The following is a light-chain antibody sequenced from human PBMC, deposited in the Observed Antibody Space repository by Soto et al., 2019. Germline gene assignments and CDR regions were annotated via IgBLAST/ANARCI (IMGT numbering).Light chain of an antibody. CDR2: GAS. V-gene: IGKV3-15*01. CDR3: QQYNNWPPPLT. Sequence: EIVMTQSPATLSVSPGERATLSCRASQSVSSNLAWYQQKPGQAPRLLIYGASTRATGIPARFSGSGSGKEFTLTLSSLQSEDFAVYYCQQYNNWPPPLTFGGGTKVEIK. J-gene: IGKJ4*01. CDR1: QSVSSN.